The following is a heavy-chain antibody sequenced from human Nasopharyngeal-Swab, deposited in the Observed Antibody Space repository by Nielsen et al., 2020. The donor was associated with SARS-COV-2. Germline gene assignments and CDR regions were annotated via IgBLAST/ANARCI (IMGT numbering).Heavy chain of an antibody. V-gene: IGHV3-7*01. CDR2: IGQDGGGK. D-gene: IGHD2/OR15-2a*01. CDR1: GFTYW. J-gene: IGHJ4*02. CDR3: VRDRGYYTFTD. Sequence: GEFLNISCAASGFTYWMNWVRQAPGKGLVWVGNIGQDGGGKKYVDSVKGRFTISRDNANNLLYLQMNSLRAEDTAVSYCVRDRGYYTFTDWGQGTLVTVSS.